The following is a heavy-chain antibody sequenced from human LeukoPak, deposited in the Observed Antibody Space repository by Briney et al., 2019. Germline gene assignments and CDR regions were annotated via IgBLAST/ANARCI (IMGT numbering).Heavy chain of an antibody. CDR2: IYYSGST. D-gene: IGHD3-10*01. Sequence: SETLSLTCTVSGGSISSSSYYWGWIRQPPGKGLEWIGYIYYSGSTNYNPSLKSRVTISVDTSKNQFSLKLSSVTAADTAVYYCATFTYGSGWISDAFDIWGQGTMVTVSS. CDR3: ATFTYGSGWISDAFDI. J-gene: IGHJ3*02. V-gene: IGHV4-61*05. CDR1: GGSISSSSYY.